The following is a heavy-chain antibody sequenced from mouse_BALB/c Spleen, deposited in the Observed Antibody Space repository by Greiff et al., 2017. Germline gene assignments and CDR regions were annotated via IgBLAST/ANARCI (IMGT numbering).Heavy chain of an antibody. Sequence: LQHSGSELVRPGASVKLSCKASGYTFTSYWMNWVKQRPGQGLEWIGNIYPGSGSTNYDEKFKSKATLSVDTSSSTAYMQLRSLTSEDSAVFYCTRMDGNYNWGQGTTLTVSS. CDR3: TRMDGNYN. J-gene: IGHJ2*01. CDR2: IYPGSGST. CDR1: GYTFTSYW. V-gene: IGHV1S22*01. D-gene: IGHD2-1*01.